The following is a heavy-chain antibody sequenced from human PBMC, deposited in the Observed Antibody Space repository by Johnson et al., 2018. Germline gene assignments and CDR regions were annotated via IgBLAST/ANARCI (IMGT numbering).Heavy chain of an antibody. Sequence: VQLVESGAEVKKPGASVKVSCKASGYTFTSYDINWVRQATGQGLEWMGWMNPNRGNTGYAQKFQGRVTMTRNTSISTAYMELSSLRSEDTAVYYCFGVDRYYYYYGMDVWGQGTTVTVSS. D-gene: IGHD3-3*01. J-gene: IGHJ6*02. CDR1: GYTFTSYD. CDR3: FGVDRYYYYYGMDV. CDR2: MNPNRGNT. V-gene: IGHV1-8*01.